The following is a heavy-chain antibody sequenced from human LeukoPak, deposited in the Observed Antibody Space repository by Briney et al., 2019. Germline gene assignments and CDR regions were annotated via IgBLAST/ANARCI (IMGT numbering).Heavy chain of an antibody. D-gene: IGHD3-3*01. V-gene: IGHV4-61*08. CDR1: GGSISSGGYY. CDR3: ARVPKYDFWSGYYWFDP. CDR2: IYYSGST. Sequence: SQTLSLTCTVSGGSISSGGYYWSWIRQHPGKGLEWIGYIYYSGSTNYNPSLKSRVTISVDTSKNQFSLKLSSVTAADTAVYYCARVPKYDFWSGYYWFDPWGQGTLVTVSS. J-gene: IGHJ5*02.